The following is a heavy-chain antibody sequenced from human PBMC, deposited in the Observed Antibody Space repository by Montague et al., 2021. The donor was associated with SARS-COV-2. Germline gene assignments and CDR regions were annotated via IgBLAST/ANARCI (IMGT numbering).Heavy chain of an antibody. CDR1: GFTFTNYA. CDR2: ISGSGGGT. J-gene: IGHJ6*02. V-gene: IGHV3-23*01. D-gene: IGHD1-26*01. Sequence: SLRLSCAASGFTFTNYAMNWVRQAPGKGLEWVSSISGSGGGTYYADSVKGRFTISRDNSQTTLYLHMNSLRAEDTAVYYCAKPLGGVTPDYYYTVDVWGQGPTVTVSS. CDR3: AKPLGGVTPDYYYTVDV.